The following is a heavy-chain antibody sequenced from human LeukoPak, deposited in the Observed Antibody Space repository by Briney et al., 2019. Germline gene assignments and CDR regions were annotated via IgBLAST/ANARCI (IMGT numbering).Heavy chain of an antibody. V-gene: IGHV4-4*07. CDR2: IYTSGST. CDR3: ARSYYYDSSGYFYYGMDV. D-gene: IGHD3-22*01. J-gene: IGHJ6*02. CDR1: GGSLSSYY. Sequence: PSETLSLTCTVSGGSLSSYYWSWIRQPAGKGLEWIGRIYTSGSTNYNPSLKSRVTMSVDTSKNQFSLKLSSVTAADTAVYYCARSYYYDSSGYFYYGMDVWGQGTTVTVSS.